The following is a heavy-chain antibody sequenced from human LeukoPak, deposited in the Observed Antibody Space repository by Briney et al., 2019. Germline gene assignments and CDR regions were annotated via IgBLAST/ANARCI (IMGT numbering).Heavy chain of an antibody. V-gene: IGHV3-9*01. Sequence: GRSLRLSCVASGFNFNDYAMHWVRQVPGKGLEWVSVIRWNSGSVEYADSVKGRFTISRDNAKNSLYLQMNSLRPEDTALYYCAKDSQPYYFYYIDVWGKGTMVTVSS. CDR2: IRWNSGSV. D-gene: IGHD3-10*01. J-gene: IGHJ6*03. CDR3: AKDSQPYYFYYIDV. CDR1: GFNFNDYA.